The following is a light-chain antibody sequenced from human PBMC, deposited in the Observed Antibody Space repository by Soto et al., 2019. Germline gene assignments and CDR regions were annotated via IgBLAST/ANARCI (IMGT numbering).Light chain of an antibody. V-gene: IGLV1-40*01. Sequence: QSVLTQPPSVSGAPGQRVTISCTGSSSNIGAGYDVHWYQQLPGTAPKLLIYGNSNRPSGVPDRFSGSKSGTSASLAITGLQAEDEADYYCQSYDSRLSVFFGTGTKLTVL. J-gene: IGLJ1*01. CDR1: SSNIGAGYD. CDR3: QSYDSRLSVF. CDR2: GNS.